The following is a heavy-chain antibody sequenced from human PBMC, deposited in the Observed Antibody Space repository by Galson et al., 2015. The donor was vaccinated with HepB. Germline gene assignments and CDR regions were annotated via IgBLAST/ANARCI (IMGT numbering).Heavy chain of an antibody. CDR2: IKGDGSQN. J-gene: IGHJ3*02. CDR1: GFTFSRYA. Sequence: SLRLSCAASGFTFSRYAMSWVRQAPGRGLEWVANIKGDGSQNHYLDSVKGRFTISRDNTKNSLYRQMDNLRADDTAVYYCARDWSPYSGAWYDAFDIWGQGTMVTVSS. V-gene: IGHV3-7*01. CDR3: ARDWSPYSGAWYDAFDI. D-gene: IGHD6-19*01.